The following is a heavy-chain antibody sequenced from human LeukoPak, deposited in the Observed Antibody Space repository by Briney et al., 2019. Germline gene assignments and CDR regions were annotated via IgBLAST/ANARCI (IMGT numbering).Heavy chain of an antibody. CDR3: ASEASWSGYYRIWTYLDY. CDR1: GYTFTSYY. Sequence: ASVKVSRKASGYTFTSYYMHWVRQAPGQGLEWMGIINPSGGSTSYAQKFQGRVTMTRDMSTSTVYMELSSLGSEDTAVYYCASEASWSGYYRIWTYLDYWGQGTLVTVSS. J-gene: IGHJ4*02. V-gene: IGHV1-46*01. CDR2: INPSGGST. D-gene: IGHD3-3*01.